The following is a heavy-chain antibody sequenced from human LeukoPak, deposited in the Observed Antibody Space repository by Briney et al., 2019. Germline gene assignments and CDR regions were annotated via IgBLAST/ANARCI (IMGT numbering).Heavy chain of an antibody. CDR1: GFTLSSYA. CDR3: AKEGKTRNWNYYQAKPVY. CDR2: IGGSGGNT. V-gene: IGHV3-23*01. Sequence: GGSLRLSCAASGFTLSSYAMSWVRQAPGKGLEWVSAIGGSGGNTYYADSVKGRFTISRDNSKNTLYLQMNSLRAEDTAVYYCAKEGKTRNWNYYQAKPVYWGQGTLVTVSS. J-gene: IGHJ4*02. D-gene: IGHD1-7*01.